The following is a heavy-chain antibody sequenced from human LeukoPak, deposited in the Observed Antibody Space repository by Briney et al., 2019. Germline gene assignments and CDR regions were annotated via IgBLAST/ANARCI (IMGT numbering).Heavy chain of an antibody. V-gene: IGHV4-61*01. CDR3: ARGSAWYFVY. Sequence: SETLSLTCTVSGDSVSSGSSYWSWIRQPPGKGLEWIGYIYYSGSSNYNPSLESRVTISVDLSKNQFSLKLSSVTAADTAVYYCARGSAWYFVYWGQGSLVTVSS. CDR2: IYYSGSS. D-gene: IGHD6-19*01. J-gene: IGHJ4*02. CDR1: GDSVSSGSSY.